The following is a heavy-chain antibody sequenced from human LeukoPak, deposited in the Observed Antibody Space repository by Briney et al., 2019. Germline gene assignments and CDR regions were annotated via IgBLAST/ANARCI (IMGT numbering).Heavy chain of an antibody. Sequence: SETLSLTCTVSGGSISSYYWSWIRQPAGKGLEWIGRIYTSGSTNYNPSLKSRVTISIDTSKNQFSLKLTSVTAADTAVYYCARHSSGLPYSSGAHYFDYWGQGTLVTVSS. CDR3: ARHSSGLPYSSGAHYFDY. J-gene: IGHJ4*02. D-gene: IGHD6-19*01. CDR1: GGSISSYY. CDR2: IYTSGST. V-gene: IGHV4-4*07.